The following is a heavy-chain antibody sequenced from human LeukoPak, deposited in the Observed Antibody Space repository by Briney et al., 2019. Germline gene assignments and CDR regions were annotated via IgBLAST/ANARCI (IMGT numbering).Heavy chain of an antibody. J-gene: IGHJ4*02. CDR2: IYSGDST. V-gene: IGHV3-66*01. Sequence: GGSLRLSCAVSGFTVSSKYLNWVRQAPGKGLEWVSIIYSGDSTQYADAVKGRFTISRDNSKNTVYLQMNSLRVEDTAVYSCASGRQWLGFDYWGQGTLVTVSS. D-gene: IGHD6-19*01. CDR1: GFTVSSKY. CDR3: ASGRQWLGFDY.